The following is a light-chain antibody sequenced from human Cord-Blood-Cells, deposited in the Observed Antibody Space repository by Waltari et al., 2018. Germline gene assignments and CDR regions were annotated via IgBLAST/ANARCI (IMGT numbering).Light chain of an antibody. CDR3: QQYDNLLT. Sequence: DIQMTQSQSSLSASVGDRVTMTCQASQDISNYLNWYQQKPGKAPKLLIYDASNLETGVPSRFSGSGSGTDFTFTISSLQPEDIATYYCQQYDNLLTFGGGTKVEIK. V-gene: IGKV1-33*01. CDR2: DAS. CDR1: QDISNY. J-gene: IGKJ4*01.